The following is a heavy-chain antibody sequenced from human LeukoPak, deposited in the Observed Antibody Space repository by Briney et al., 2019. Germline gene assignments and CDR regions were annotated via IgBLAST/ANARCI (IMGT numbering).Heavy chain of an antibody. V-gene: IGHV4-39*07. CDR3: ARVSSGSHAFY. J-gene: IGHJ4*02. CDR1: GGSTSNSSNY. Sequence: SETLSLTCTVSGGSTSNSSNYWGWIRQPPGKGLEWIGNIYYTGTTYYHPSLESRVTISVDTSKNQFSLYLSSVTAADTAVYYCARVSSGSHAFYWGQGTLVTVSS. D-gene: IGHD1-26*01. CDR2: IYYTGTT.